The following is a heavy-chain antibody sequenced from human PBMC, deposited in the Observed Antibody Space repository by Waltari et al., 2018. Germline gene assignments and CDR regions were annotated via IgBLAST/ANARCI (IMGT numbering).Heavy chain of an antibody. CDR3: EVRLSEYLGNFDY. Sequence: QVQLVQSGAAVKKPGSSVEVSCNASGGPFSSYAIRWVRQAPGQGLEWMGGIIPIVGTANYAQKLQDRVTITADESTSTAYMELSSLRSEDTAVYYCEVRLSEYLGNFDYWGQGTLVTVSS. D-gene: IGHD2-2*01. V-gene: IGHV1-69*01. J-gene: IGHJ4*02. CDR1: GGPFSSYA. CDR2: IIPIVGTA.